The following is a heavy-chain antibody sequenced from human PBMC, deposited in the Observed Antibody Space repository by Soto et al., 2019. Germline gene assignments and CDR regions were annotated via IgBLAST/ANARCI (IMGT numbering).Heavy chain of an antibody. CDR3: ASTVAVAESDY. V-gene: IGHV3-11*01. CDR2: ISSSGSTI. J-gene: IGHJ4*02. D-gene: IGHD6-19*01. CDR1: GFTFSDYY. Sequence: GGSLRLSCAASGFTFSDYYMSWIRQAPGKGLEWVSYISSSGSTIYYADSVKGRFTISRDNAKNSLYLQMNSLRAEDTAVYYWASTVAVAESDYWGEGTLATVSS.